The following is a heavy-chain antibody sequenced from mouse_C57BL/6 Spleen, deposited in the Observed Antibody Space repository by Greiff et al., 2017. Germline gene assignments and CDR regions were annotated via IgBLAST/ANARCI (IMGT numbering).Heavy chain of an antibody. V-gene: IGHV1-9*01. J-gene: IGHJ2*01. Sequence: QVQLQQSGAELMKPGASVKLSCKATGYTFTGYWIEWVKQRPGHGLEWIGEILPGSGSTNYNEKFKGKATFTADTSSNTAYMQLSSLTTEDSAIYYCARTVSTMVTTSYYFDYWGQGTTLTVSS. D-gene: IGHD2-1*01. CDR1: GYTFTGYW. CDR3: ARTVSTMVTTSYYFDY. CDR2: ILPGSGST.